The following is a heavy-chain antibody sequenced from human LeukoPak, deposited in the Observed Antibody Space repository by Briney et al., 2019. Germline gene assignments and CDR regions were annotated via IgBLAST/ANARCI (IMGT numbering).Heavy chain of an antibody. V-gene: IGHV3-64D*09. J-gene: IGHJ5*02. Sequence: PGGSLRLSCSASGCTFSSYALHWVRQAPGKGLEYVSAISSNGGSTYYADSVKGRFTISRDNSKNTLYLQMSSLRAEDTAVYSCVKNYRNYGDYDWFDPWGQGTLVTVSS. CDR2: ISSNGGST. CDR3: VKNYRNYGDYDWFDP. D-gene: IGHD4-17*01. CDR1: GCTFSSYA.